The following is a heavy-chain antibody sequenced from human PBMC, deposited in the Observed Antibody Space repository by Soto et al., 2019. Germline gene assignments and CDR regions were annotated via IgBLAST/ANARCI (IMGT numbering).Heavy chain of an antibody. CDR3: ASGNYYDSSGYYYEMFDY. V-gene: IGHV4-39*01. D-gene: IGHD3-22*01. CDR2: IYYSGST. CDR1: GGSISSSSYY. Sequence: SETLSLTCTVSGGSISSSSYYWGWIRQPPGKGLEWIGSIYYSGSTYYNPSLKSRVTISVDTSKNQFSLKLSSVTAADTAVYYCASGNYYDSSGYYYEMFDYWGQGTLVPSPQ. J-gene: IGHJ4*02.